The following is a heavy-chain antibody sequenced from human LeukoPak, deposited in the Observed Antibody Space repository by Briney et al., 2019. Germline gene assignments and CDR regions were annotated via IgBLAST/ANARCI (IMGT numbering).Heavy chain of an antibody. D-gene: IGHD3-22*01. Sequence: SETLSLTCSVSGGSISSTSYYWGWIRQPPGKGLEWIGSMYYSGSTYYNPSLKSRVTISVDTPKNQFSLKLRSVTAADTAVYYCARVVQSTDSSGFYLPEYFQHWGQGTLVTVSS. V-gene: IGHV4-39*07. CDR3: ARVVQSTDSSGFYLPEYFQH. J-gene: IGHJ1*01. CDR1: GGSISSTSYY. CDR2: MYYSGST.